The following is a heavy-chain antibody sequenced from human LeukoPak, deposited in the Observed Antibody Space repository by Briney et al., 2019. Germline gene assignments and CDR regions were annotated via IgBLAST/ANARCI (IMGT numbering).Heavy chain of an antibody. D-gene: IGHD3-22*01. V-gene: IGHV4-61*02. Sequence: SETLSLTCTVSGGSISSGSYYWSWIRQPAGKGLEWIGRIYTSGSTNYNPSLKSRVTISVDTSKNQFSLKLSSVTAADTAVYYCARGRLWFDPWGQGTLVTVSS. CDR1: GGSISSGSYY. J-gene: IGHJ5*02. CDR3: ARGRLWFDP. CDR2: IYTSGST.